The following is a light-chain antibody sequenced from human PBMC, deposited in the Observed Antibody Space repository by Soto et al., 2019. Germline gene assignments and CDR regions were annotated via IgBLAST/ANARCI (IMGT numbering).Light chain of an antibody. CDR3: FSFTTTSTHV. CDR2: EVN. Sequence: QAALTQPASLSGSPGQSITISCTSTTSDIGAYDYVSWFQQHPGKAPKLMISEVNNRPSGVSNLFSGSKSGNTAYLTISGLQVEDEAAYFCFSFTTTSTHVFGTGTKVAV. CDR1: TSDIGAYDY. J-gene: IGLJ1*01. V-gene: IGLV2-14*01.